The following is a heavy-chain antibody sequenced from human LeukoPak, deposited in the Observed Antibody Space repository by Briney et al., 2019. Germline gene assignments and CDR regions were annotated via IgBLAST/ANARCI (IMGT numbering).Heavy chain of an antibody. CDR3: ARVVGAGYFDL. CDR1: GFTLSSYW. CDR2: INQDGRRK. V-gene: IGHV3-7*01. J-gene: IGHJ2*01. Sequence: GGSLRLSCAASGFTLSSYWMSCVRQAPGKGVEWVANINQDGRRKYYVDAVKGRFIISGDNAKNSLYLQMNSLRAEDTAVYYCARVVGAGYFDLWGRGTLVTVSS. D-gene: IGHD1-26*01.